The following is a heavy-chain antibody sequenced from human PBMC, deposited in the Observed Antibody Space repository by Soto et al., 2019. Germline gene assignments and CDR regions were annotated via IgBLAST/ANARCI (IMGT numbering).Heavy chain of an antibody. CDR1: GFTFSSYW. D-gene: IGHD5-12*01. J-gene: IGHJ6*03. CDR2: INSDGSST. Sequence: GGSLRLSCAASGFTFSSYWMHWVRQAPGKGLVWVSRINSDGSSTSYADSVKGRFTISRDNAKNTLYLQMNSLRAEDTAVYYCARSGDYYYYYMDVWGKGTTVTVSS. V-gene: IGHV3-74*01. CDR3: ARSGDYYYYYMDV.